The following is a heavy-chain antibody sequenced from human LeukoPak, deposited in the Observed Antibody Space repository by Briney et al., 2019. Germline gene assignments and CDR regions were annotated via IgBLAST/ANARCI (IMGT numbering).Heavy chain of an antibody. CDR1: GGTFSSYA. V-gene: IGHV1-69*04. CDR2: IIPILGIA. J-gene: IGHJ4*02. D-gene: IGHD6-6*01. CDR3: ARAIAARGYFDY. Sequence: SMKVSCKASGGTFSSYAISWVRQAPGQGLEWMGRIIPILGIANYAQKFQGRVTITTDESTSTAYMELSSLRSEDTAVYYCARAIAARGYFDYWGQGTLVTVSS.